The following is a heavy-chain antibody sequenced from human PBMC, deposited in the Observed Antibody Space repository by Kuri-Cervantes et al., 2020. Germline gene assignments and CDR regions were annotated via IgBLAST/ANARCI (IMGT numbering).Heavy chain of an antibody. CDR1: GGSISSGGYS. J-gene: IGHJ4*02. Sequence: LRLSCTVSGGSISSGGYSWSWIRQPPGKGLEWIGYIYHSGSTYYNPSLKSRVTISVDTSKNQFSLKLSSVAAADTAVYYCARESHYSYGSMGFDYWGQGTLVTVSS. CDR2: IYHSGST. CDR3: ARESHYSYGSMGFDY. D-gene: IGHD5-18*01. V-gene: IGHV4-30-2*01.